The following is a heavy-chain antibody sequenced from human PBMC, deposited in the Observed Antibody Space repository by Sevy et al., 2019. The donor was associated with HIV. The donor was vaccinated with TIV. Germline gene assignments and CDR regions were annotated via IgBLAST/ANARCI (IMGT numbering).Heavy chain of an antibody. CDR1: GITLTPYW. CDR3: SRGLYYYDMRGHQEPGDY. Sequence: GGSLRLSCAASGITLTPYWMHWVRRAPGKGLVWVSRINSDGSSTSYAESVKGRFTISRDNGKNTLYLQMKSLRVEDTAVYFCSRGLYYYDMRGHQEPGDYWGQGVLVTVSS. D-gene: IGHD3-22*01. J-gene: IGHJ4*02. V-gene: IGHV3-74*01. CDR2: INSDGSST.